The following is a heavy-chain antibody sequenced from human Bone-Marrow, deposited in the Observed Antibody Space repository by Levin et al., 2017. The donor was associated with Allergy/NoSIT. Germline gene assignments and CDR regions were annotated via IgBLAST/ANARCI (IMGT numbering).Heavy chain of an antibody. J-gene: IGHJ6*02. CDR1: GFTFSSYA. D-gene: IGHD3-3*01. V-gene: IGHV3-23*01. Sequence: GESLKISCAASGFTFSSYAMSWVRQAPGKGLEWVSVISGSGGSTSYADSVKGRFTVSRDNSKNTLYLQMNSLRAEETAVYYCAISGMVFGVVTYYAMDVWGLGTTVTVSS. CDR2: ISGSGGST. CDR3: AISGMVFGVVTYYAMDV.